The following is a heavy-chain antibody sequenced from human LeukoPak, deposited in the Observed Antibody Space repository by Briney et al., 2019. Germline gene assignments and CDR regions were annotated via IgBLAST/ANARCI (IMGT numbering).Heavy chain of an antibody. D-gene: IGHD5/OR15-5a*01. CDR2: IYYSGST. CDR3: ARGVSSVWYYFDY. CDR1: GGSISSYY. Sequence: SETLSLTCTVSGGSISSYYWSWIRQPPGKGLEWIGYIYYSGSTNYNPSLKSRVTISVDTSKDQFSLKLSSVTAADTAVYYCARGVSSVWYYFDYWGQGTLVTVSS. V-gene: IGHV4-59*01. J-gene: IGHJ4*02.